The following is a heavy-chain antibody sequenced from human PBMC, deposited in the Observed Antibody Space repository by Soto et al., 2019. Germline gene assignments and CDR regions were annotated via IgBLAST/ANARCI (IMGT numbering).Heavy chain of an antibody. Sequence: ASVKVSCKASGGTFSSYAISWVRQAPGQGLEWMGGIIPIFGTANYAQKFQGRVTITADESTSTAYMELSSLRSEDTAVYYCARENPHSGSYYRALDYWGQGTLVTVSS. CDR3: ARENPHSGSYYRALDY. V-gene: IGHV1-69*13. J-gene: IGHJ4*02. CDR1: GGTFSSYA. CDR2: IIPIFGTA. D-gene: IGHD1-26*01.